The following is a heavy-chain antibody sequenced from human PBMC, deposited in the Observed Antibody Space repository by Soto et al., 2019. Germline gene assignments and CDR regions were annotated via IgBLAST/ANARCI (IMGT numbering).Heavy chain of an antibody. J-gene: IGHJ6*02. D-gene: IGHD2-15*01. Sequence: GTSVTVTCKASEGTFSSYAIIWVRQAPGQGLEWMGGIIPIFGTANYAQKFQGRVTITADKSTSTAYMELSSLRSEDTAVYYCARGDIVVVAAISYYYGMDVWGQGTTVTVSS. CDR3: ARGDIVVVAAISYYYGMDV. V-gene: IGHV1-69*06. CDR1: EGTFSSYA. CDR2: IIPIFGTA.